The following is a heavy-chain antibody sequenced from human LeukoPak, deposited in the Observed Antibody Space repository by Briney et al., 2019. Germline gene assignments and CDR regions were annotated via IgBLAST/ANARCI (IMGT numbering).Heavy chain of an antibody. CDR3: ARVLRGYCSGGSCHNWFDP. CDR1: GYTFTNYG. Sequence: ASVKVSCKASGYTFTNYGMHWVRQAPGQRLEWMGWINAGNGNTKYSQKLQGRVTITRDTSASTAYMELSSLRSEDTAVYYCARVLRGYCSGGSCHNWFDPWGQGTLVTVSS. V-gene: IGHV1-3*01. CDR2: INAGNGNT. D-gene: IGHD2-15*01. J-gene: IGHJ5*02.